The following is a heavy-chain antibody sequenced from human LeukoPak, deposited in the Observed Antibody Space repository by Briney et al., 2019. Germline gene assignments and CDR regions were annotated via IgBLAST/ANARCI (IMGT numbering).Heavy chain of an antibody. V-gene: IGHV3-48*03. J-gene: IGHJ6*03. D-gene: IGHD2-15*01. CDR2: ISSSGSTI. CDR1: GFTFSSYE. CDR3: ARVHGGYCSGGSCYSGSYYYYYMDV. Sequence: GGSLRLSCAASGFTFSSYETNWVRQAPGKGLEWVSYISSSGSTIYYADSVKGRFTISRDNAKNSLYLQMNSLRAEDTAVYYCARVHGGYCSGGSCYSGSYYYYYMDVWGKGTTVTVSS.